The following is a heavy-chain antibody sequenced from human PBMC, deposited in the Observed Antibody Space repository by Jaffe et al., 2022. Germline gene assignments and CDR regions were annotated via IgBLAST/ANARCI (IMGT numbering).Heavy chain of an antibody. Sequence: QVQLVQSGAEVKKPGASVKVSCKASGYTFTSYYMHWVRQAPGQGLEWMGIINPSGGSTSYAQKFQGRVTMTRDTSTSTVYMELSSLRSEDTAVYYCARDAQIVVVPAAIEGNYYYYMDVWGKGTTVTVSS. D-gene: IGHD2-2*01. V-gene: IGHV1-46*03. CDR3: ARDAQIVVVPAAIEGNYYYYMDV. CDR1: GYTFTSYY. CDR2: INPSGGST. J-gene: IGHJ6*03.